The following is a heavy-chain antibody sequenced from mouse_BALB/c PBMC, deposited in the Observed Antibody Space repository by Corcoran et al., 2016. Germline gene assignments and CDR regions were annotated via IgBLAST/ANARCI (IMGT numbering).Heavy chain of an antibody. J-gene: IGHJ2*01. CDR1: GYTFTEYT. CDR3: ATRVITTVVATLYYLDY. Sequence: EVQLQQSGPELVKPGASVKLSCKPFGYTFTEYTMHWVKQSHGKSLEWFGGINPNNGGTSYNQKFKGKATLTVDKSSSTAYMELRSLTSEDYAGYYCATRVITTVVATLYYLDYWGQGTTLTVSS. D-gene: IGHD1-1*01. V-gene: IGHV1-22*01. CDR2: INPNNGGT.